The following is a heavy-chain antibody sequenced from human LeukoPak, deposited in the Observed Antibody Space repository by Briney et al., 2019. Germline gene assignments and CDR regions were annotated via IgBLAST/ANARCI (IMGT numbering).Heavy chain of an antibody. D-gene: IGHD6-13*01. CDR1: GFTVSSNY. J-gene: IGHJ4*02. CDR3: ARLLYSSRLFDY. CDR2: IYSGGIT. Sequence: GGSLRLSCAASGFTVSSNYMSWVRQAPGKGLEWVSVIYSGGITYYADSVKGRFTISRDNSKNTLYLQMNSLRAEDTAVYYCARLLYSSRLFDYWGQGTLVTVSS. V-gene: IGHV3-66*01.